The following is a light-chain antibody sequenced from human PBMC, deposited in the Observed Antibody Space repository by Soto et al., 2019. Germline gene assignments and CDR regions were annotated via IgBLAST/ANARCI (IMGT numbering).Light chain of an antibody. CDR1: QSISNY. CDR2: SAS. CDR3: QQSYTTPWT. J-gene: IGKJ1*01. Sequence: DLQMTQSPSSLSASMGDRVTITCRASQSISNYLNWYHQKPGKAPKLLIYSASSLRSGVPSRFSGSGYGTDFTLTISSLQPEDFATYYCQQSYTTPWTFGQGTKVEIK. V-gene: IGKV1-39*01.